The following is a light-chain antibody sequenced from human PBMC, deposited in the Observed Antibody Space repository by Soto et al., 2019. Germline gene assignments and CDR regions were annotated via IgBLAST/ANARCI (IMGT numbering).Light chain of an antibody. CDR1: QTISSW. V-gene: IGKV1-5*03. CDR2: KAS. J-gene: IGKJ1*01. Sequence: DIQITQSPSTLSGSVGASVTITCRASQTISSWLAWYQQKPGKAPKLLIYKASTLKSGVPSRFSGSGSGTEFTLTISSLQPEDSATYFCLQHNSYPRTFGQGTKVDIK. CDR3: LQHNSYPRT.